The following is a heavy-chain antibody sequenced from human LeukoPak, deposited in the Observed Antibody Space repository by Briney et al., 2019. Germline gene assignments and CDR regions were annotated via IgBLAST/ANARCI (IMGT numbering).Heavy chain of an antibody. J-gene: IGHJ4*02. Sequence: GGSLRLSCAASGFTFSSYWMSWVRQAPGKGLERVANIKQDGGEKYYVDSVKGRFTISRDNAKNSLYLQMNSLRAEDTAVYYCASGCSSTSCYRKGAFDYWGQGTLVTVSS. CDR3: ASGCSSTSCYRKGAFDY. D-gene: IGHD2-2*02. CDR2: IKQDGGEK. V-gene: IGHV3-7*01. CDR1: GFTFSSYW.